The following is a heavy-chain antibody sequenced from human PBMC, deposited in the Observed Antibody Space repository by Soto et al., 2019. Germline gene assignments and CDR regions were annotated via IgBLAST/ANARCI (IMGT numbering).Heavy chain of an antibody. V-gene: IGHV4-30-2*01. CDR2: IYQSGTT. J-gene: IGHJ4*02. CDR3: TRSHYFDY. CDR1: GDSISSGGYS. Sequence: SETLSLTCDVSGDSISSGGYSWNWIRQPPGKGLEWIGNIYQSGTTDYNPSLKSRVTISVDRSKNQFSLKLSSVTAADTAVYFCTRSHYFDYWGQGALVTVSS.